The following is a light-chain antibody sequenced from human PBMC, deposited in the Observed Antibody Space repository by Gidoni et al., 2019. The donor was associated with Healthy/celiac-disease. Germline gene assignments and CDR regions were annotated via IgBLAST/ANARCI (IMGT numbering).Light chain of an antibody. CDR1: QSISSW. Sequence: GDRVTITCRASQSISSWLAWYQQKPGKAPKLLIYDASSLESGVPSRFSGSGSGTEFTLTISSLQPDDFATYYCQQYNSYSWTFXQXTKVEIE. CDR3: QQYNSYSWT. V-gene: IGKV1-5*01. CDR2: DAS. J-gene: IGKJ1*01.